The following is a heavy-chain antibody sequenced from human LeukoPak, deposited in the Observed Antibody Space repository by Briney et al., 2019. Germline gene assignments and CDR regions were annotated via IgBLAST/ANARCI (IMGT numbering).Heavy chain of an antibody. V-gene: IGHV5-51*01. J-gene: IGHJ4*02. Sequence: HGESLKISCKGSGYSFTTYWIAWVRQMPGKGLEWMGIIYPGDSDTRYSPSFQGQVTISADKSISTAYLQWSSLKASDTAMYYCARREVVSGWYFDYWGQGTLVTVSS. D-gene: IGHD6-19*01. CDR3: ARREVVSGWYFDY. CDR1: GYSFTTYW. CDR2: IYPGDSDT.